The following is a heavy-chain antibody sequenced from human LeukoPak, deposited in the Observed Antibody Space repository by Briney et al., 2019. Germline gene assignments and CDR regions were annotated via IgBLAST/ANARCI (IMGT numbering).Heavy chain of an antibody. V-gene: IGHV3-48*01. D-gene: IGHD3/OR15-3a*01. CDR3: TRALDSVLDV. CDR1: GLTFSSYN. CDR2: ISSSGSNI. Sequence: GGYLRLSCVGSGLTFSSYNMDWVRQAPGEGLEWVSYISSSGSNIYYADSVRGRFTISRDNARNSLYLQMAGLTAEDTALYYCTRALDSVLDVWGNGTTVTVSS. J-gene: IGHJ6*04.